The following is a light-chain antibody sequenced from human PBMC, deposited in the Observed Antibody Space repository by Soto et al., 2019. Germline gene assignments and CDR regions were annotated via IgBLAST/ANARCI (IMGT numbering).Light chain of an antibody. J-gene: IGKJ4*01. CDR2: AAS. CDR1: QSLGKY. CDR3: LQTNSSPFT. V-gene: IGKV1-39*01. Sequence: DIQMTQSPSSLSASIGDRVTLTCRASQSLGKYLNWYHHKPGKAPKLLIFAASTLQLGVPSRFSGSGSGTEFTLSISSLQPEDFATYFCLQTNSSPFTFGGGTKVEIK.